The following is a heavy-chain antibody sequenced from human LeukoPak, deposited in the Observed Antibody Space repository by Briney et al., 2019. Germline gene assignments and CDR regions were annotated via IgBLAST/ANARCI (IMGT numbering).Heavy chain of an antibody. D-gene: IGHD5-18*01. Sequence: PGGSLRLSCAASGFTFSSYSTNWVRQAPGKGLEWVSSISSSSSYIYYADSVKGRFTISRDNAKNSLYLQMNSLRAEDTAVYYCARGSGYSYGYFQHWGQGTLVTVSS. V-gene: IGHV3-21*01. CDR2: ISSSSSYI. CDR3: ARGSGYSYGYFQH. J-gene: IGHJ1*01. CDR1: GFTFSSYS.